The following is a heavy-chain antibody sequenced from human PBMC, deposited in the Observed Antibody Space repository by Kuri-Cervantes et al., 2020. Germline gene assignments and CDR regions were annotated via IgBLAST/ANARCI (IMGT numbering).Heavy chain of an antibody. CDR1: GFTFSSYA. J-gene: IGHJ6*02. V-gene: IGHV3-33*08. CDR2: IWYDGSNK. D-gene: IGHD6-19*01. Sequence: LSLTCAASGFTFSSYAMSWVRQAPGKGLEWVAVIWYDGSNKYYTDSVKGRFTISRDNSKKTLYLQMNWLRAEDTAVYYCARDGSVAGTLDYYYGMDVWGQGTTVTVSS. CDR3: ARDGSVAGTLDYYYGMDV.